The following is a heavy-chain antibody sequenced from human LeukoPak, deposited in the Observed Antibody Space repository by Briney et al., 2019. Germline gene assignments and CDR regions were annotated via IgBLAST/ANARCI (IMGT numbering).Heavy chain of an antibody. Sequence: PGRSLRLSCAASGFSFSNYAMHWVRQAPGKGLEWASDIYSGGSTYYADSMKGRFTISRDNSKNTIYLEMNSLRAEDTAVYYCARDSVRSGIRSGSFDYWGQGTLVTVSS. V-gene: IGHV3-66*01. CDR1: GFSFSNYA. CDR3: ARDSVRSGIRSGSFDY. D-gene: IGHD3-10*01. J-gene: IGHJ4*02. CDR2: IYSGGST.